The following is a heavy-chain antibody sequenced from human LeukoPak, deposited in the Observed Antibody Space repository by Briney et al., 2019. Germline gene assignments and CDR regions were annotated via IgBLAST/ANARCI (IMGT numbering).Heavy chain of an antibody. CDR3: TGCSSTTCFYYYYMDV. V-gene: IGHV3-15*01. CDR1: GFTFSNAS. J-gene: IGHJ6*03. Sequence: GGSLRLACAASGFTFSNASMSWVRPAPGKGLEWVGRIKSKTDGGTTDYAAPVKGRFTISRDDSKNTLYLQMNSLKTEDTAVYYCTGCSSTTCFYYYYMDVWGKGTTVTVSS. D-gene: IGHD2-2*01. CDR2: IKSKTDGGTT.